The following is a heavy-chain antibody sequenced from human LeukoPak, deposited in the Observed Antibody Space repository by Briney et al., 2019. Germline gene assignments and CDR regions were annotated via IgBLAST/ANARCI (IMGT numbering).Heavy chain of an antibody. Sequence: ASVKVSCKASGGTFSSYAISWVRQAPGQGLEWMGRIIPILGIANYAQKFQGRVTITADESTSTAYMELSSLRSEDTAVYYCALVRQDFWSGYEGAHYYMDVWGKGTTVTASS. CDR1: GGTFSSYA. CDR3: ALVRQDFWSGYEGAHYYMDV. J-gene: IGHJ6*03. V-gene: IGHV1-69*04. D-gene: IGHD3-3*01. CDR2: IIPILGIA.